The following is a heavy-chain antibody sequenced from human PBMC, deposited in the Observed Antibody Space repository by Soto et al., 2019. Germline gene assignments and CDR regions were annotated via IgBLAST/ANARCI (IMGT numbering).Heavy chain of an antibody. D-gene: IGHD6-13*01. Sequence: QVQLVQSGAEVKKPGSSVKVSCKASGGTFSSYAISWVRQAPGQGLEWMGGIIPIFGTANYVQKFQGRVTIAADKATSTAYMELSSLRSEDTAVYYCARDPGYSSSWYPRFDPWGQGTLVTVSS. CDR1: GGTFSSYA. J-gene: IGHJ5*02. CDR2: IIPIFGTA. CDR3: ARDPGYSSSWYPRFDP. V-gene: IGHV1-69*06.